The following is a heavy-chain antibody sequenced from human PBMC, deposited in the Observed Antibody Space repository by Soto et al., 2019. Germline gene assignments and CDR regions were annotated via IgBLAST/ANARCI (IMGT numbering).Heavy chain of an antibody. Sequence: QVQLVQSGAEVKNPGASVKVSCKASGYTFTNYPIQWVRQAPGQRLEWMGWINGGNDDSKYSQRFQGRVTITRDTSASTVYMELSSLRSEDTAVYYRARRGKHYIPGSYSGNWFDPWGQGTLVTVSS. V-gene: IGHV1-3*01. CDR1: GYTFTNYP. CDR2: INGGNDDS. D-gene: IGHD3-10*01. J-gene: IGHJ5*02. CDR3: ARRGKHYIPGSYSGNWFDP.